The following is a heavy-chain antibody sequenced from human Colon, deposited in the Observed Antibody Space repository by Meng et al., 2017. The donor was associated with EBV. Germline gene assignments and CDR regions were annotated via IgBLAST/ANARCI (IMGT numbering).Heavy chain of an antibody. CDR3: ARGPYCGGDCYWFDP. CDR1: GDSISSGDDS. Sequence: HLPLQEARSRLLQPSQSPSLPCAVSGDSISSGDDSWSWIRQPPGQGLEWIGYIYHGGTTYNTSLKSRVTISVDNSKNQFSLRLTSVTAADTAVYYCARGPYCGGDCYWFDPWGQGTLVTASS. D-gene: IGHD2-21*02. J-gene: IGHJ5*02. CDR2: IYHGGTT. V-gene: IGHV4-30-2*01.